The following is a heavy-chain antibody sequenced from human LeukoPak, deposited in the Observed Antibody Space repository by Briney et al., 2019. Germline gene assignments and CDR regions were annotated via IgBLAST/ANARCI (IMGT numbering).Heavy chain of an antibody. D-gene: IGHD3-10*01. CDR1: GFTFSDYY. Sequence: GSLRLSCAASGFTFSDYYMSWIRQAPGKGLEWVSYISSSGSTIYYADSVKGRFTISRDNAKNSLYLQMNSLRAEDTAVYYCAGDLSPWSPGSGIYPSPFDYWGQGTLVTVSS. V-gene: IGHV3-11*04. CDR3: AGDLSPWSPGSGIYPSPFDY. CDR2: ISSSGSTI. J-gene: IGHJ4*02.